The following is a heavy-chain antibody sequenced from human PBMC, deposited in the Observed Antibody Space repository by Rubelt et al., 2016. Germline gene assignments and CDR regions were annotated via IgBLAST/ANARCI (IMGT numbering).Heavy chain of an antibody. J-gene: IGHJ6*03. CDR2: ISGSGGST. CDR3: ARDLYGRDYYYYYMDV. V-gene: IGHV3-23*01. D-gene: IGHD3-16*01. Sequence: EVQLLESGGGLVQPGGSLRLSCAASGFIFSSYAMSWVRQAPGKGLEWVSAISGSGGSTYYADSVKGRFTISRDNSKNTLYLQMNSLRAEDTAVYYCARDLYGRDYYYYYMDVWGKGTTVTVSS. CDR1: GFIFSSYA.